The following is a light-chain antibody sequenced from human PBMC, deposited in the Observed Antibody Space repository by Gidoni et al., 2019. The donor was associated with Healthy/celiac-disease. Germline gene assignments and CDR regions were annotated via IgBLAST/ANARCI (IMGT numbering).Light chain of an antibody. Sequence: QSALTQPASVSGSPGQSITISCTGTSSDVGGYNYVSWYPQHPGKAPKLMIYEVSNRPSGVSNRFSGSKSGNTASLTISGLQAEDEADYYCSSYTSSSFSGVFGGGTKLTVL. CDR3: SSYTSSSFSGV. V-gene: IGLV2-14*01. J-gene: IGLJ2*01. CDR1: SSDVGGYNY. CDR2: EVS.